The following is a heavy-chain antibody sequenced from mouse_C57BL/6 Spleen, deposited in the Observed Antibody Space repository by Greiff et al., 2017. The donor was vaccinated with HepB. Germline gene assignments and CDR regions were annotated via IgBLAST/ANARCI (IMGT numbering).Heavy chain of an antibody. J-gene: IGHJ2*01. CDR2: INPNNGGT. V-gene: IGHV1-18*01. CDR3: ARSGGSSLDD. CDR1: GYTFTDYN. Sequence: VQLQQSGPELVKPGASVKIPCKASGYTFTDYNMDWVKQSHGKSLEWIGDINPNNGGTIYNQKFKGKATLTVDKSSSTAYMELRSLTSEDTAVYYCARSGGSSLDDWGQGTTLTVSS. D-gene: IGHD1-1*01.